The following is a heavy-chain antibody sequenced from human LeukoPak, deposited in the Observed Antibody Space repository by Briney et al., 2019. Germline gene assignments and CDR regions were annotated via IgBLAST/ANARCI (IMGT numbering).Heavy chain of an antibody. Sequence: SETLSLTCAVYGGSFSGYYWSWSRQPPGKGLEWIGEINHSGSTNYNPSLKSRVTISVDTSKNQFSLKLSSVTAADTAVYYCARGGYGYSSSWSSGWFDPWGQGTLVTVSS. D-gene: IGHD6-13*01. J-gene: IGHJ5*02. CDR1: GGSFSGYY. CDR3: ARGGYGYSSSWSSGWFDP. CDR2: INHSGST. V-gene: IGHV4-34*01.